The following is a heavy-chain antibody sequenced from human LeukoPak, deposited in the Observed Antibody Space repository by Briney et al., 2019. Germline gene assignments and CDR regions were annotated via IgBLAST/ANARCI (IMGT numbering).Heavy chain of an antibody. D-gene: IGHD4/OR15-4a*01. V-gene: IGHV3-23*01. Sequence: GRPLRLSCVMSGFTFRNYAMNWVRQAPGKGLEWISDIGTGSDSTYHIESVRGRFTISRDNSKNTLYLQMNSLRLDDTAVYYCASGLYGGVFDNWGQGTLVTVSS. CDR2: IGTGSDST. J-gene: IGHJ4*02. CDR1: GFTFRNYA. CDR3: ASGLYGGVFDN.